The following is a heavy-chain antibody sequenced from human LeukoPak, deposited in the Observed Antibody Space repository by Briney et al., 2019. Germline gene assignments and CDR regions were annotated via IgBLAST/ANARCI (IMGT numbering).Heavy chain of an antibody. CDR2: ISSSSTI. Sequence: PGGSLRLSCAASGFTFSSYSMNWVRQAPGKGLEWVSYISSSSTIYYADSVKGRFTISRDNAKNSLYLQMNSLRAEDTAVYYCARDYDSSGYYYSSFDYWGQGTLVTVSS. V-gene: IGHV3-48*01. J-gene: IGHJ4*02. CDR3: ARDYDSSGYYYSSFDY. D-gene: IGHD3-22*01. CDR1: GFTFSSYS.